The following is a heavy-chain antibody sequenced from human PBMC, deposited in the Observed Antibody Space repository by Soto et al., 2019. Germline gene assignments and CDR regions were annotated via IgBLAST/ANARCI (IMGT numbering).Heavy chain of an antibody. Sequence: GGSLRLSCAASGFTFSSYWMHWVRQAPGKGLVWVSRINSDGSSTSYADSVKGRFTISRDNAKNTLYLQMNSLRAEDTAVYYCARVVGSNYGDYGGYYYYYGMDVWGQGTTVTVSS. CDR3: ARVVGSNYGDYGGYYYYYGMDV. D-gene: IGHD4-17*01. CDR1: GFTFSSYW. V-gene: IGHV3-74*01. CDR2: INSDGSST. J-gene: IGHJ6*02.